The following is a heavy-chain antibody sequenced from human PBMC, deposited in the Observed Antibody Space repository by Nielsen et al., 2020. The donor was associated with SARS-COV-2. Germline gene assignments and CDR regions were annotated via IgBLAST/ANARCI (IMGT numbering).Heavy chain of an antibody. V-gene: IGHV3-11*03. D-gene: IGHD4-17*01. J-gene: IGHJ6*02. CDR3: ASSMTTVTTLGDYYYGMDV. Sequence: VRQMPGKGLEWVSYISSSSSYTNYADSVKGRFTISRDNAKNSLYLQMNSLRAEDTAVYYCASSMTTVTTLGDYYYGMDVWGQGTTVTVSS. CDR2: ISSSSSYT.